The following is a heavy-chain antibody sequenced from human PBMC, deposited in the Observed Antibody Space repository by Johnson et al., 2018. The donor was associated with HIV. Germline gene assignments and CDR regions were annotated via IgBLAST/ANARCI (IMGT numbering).Heavy chain of an antibody. CDR3: ARDRRNYYDSSGYPDYDALDL. CDR2: ISYHGSNK. D-gene: IGHD3-22*01. J-gene: IGHJ3*01. Sequence: QVQLLESGGGVVQPGRSLRLSCAPSGFTFSRYAMHWVRQAPGKGLEWVAVISYHGSNKYYADSVKGRFTISRDNAKNTLYLQMNSLRAEDTAVYYCARDRRNYYDSSGYPDYDALDLWGQGTMVTVSS. V-gene: IGHV3-30-3*01. CDR1: GFTFSRYA.